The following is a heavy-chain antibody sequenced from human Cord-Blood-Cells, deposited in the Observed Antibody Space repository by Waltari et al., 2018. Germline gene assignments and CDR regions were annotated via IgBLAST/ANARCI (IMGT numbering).Heavy chain of an antibody. V-gene: IGHV4-38-2*02. CDR3: ARDLVGGYCSSTSCSEGP. D-gene: IGHD2-2*01. CDR2: IYHSGST. Sequence: QVQLQESGPGLVKPSETLSLTCTVSGYSISSGYYWGWIRQPPGKGLEWIGIIYHSGSTYYNPYSKSRGTIAVDTSKNQFSLKLSAVTAADTAVYYCARDLVGGYCSSTSCSEGPWGQGTLVTVSS. J-gene: IGHJ5*02. CDR1: GYSISSGYY.